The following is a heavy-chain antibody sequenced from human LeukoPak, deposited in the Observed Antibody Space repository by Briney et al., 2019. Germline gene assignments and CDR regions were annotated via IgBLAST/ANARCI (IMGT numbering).Heavy chain of an antibody. V-gene: IGHV3-23*01. J-gene: IGHJ4*02. CDR1: GFTFSSYA. CDR3: AKGHRITIFGVVKRSYYFDY. D-gene: IGHD3-3*01. Sequence: GGSLRLSCAASGFTFSSYAMSWVRQAPGKGLEWVSAISGSGGSTYYADSVKGRFTISRDNSKNTLYLQMNSLRAEDTAVYYCAKGHRITIFGVVKRSYYFDYWGQGTLVTVSS. CDR2: ISGSGGST.